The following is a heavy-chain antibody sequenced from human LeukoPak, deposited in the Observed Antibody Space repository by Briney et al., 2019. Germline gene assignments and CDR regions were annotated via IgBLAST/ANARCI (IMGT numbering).Heavy chain of an antibody. V-gene: IGHV1-8*01. J-gene: IGHJ4*02. CDR2: MNPNSGNT. CDR1: GYTFTSYD. Sequence: ASVKVSCKASGYTFTSYDINWVRQATGQGLEWMGWMNPNSGNTGYAQKFQGRVTMTRNTSISTAYMELSSLRSEDTAVYYCARAYDYVWGSYRPIWGQGTLVTVSS. D-gene: IGHD3-16*02. CDR3: ARAYDYVWGSYRPI.